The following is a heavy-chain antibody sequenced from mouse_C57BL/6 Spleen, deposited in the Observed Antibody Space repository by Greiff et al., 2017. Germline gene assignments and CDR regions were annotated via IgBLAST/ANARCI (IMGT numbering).Heavy chain of an antibody. J-gene: IGHJ1*03. CDR3: ARSPYYGSSHSYWYFDV. CDR2: ISSGSSTI. D-gene: IGHD1-1*01. V-gene: IGHV5-17*01. Sequence: EVKLVESGGGLVKPGGSLKLSCAASGFTFSDYGMHWVRQAPGQGLAWVAYISSGSSTINYADTVKGRFTSYRENDKNTLFLQKTSLRTEDTAMYYWARSPYYGSSHSYWYFDVWGTGTTVTVSS. CDR1: GFTFSDYG.